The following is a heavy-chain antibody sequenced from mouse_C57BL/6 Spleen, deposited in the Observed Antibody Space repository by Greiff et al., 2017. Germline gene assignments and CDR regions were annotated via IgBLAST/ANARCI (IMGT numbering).Heavy chain of an antibody. CDR1: GYAFSSSW. Sequence: VQLQQSGPELVKPGASVKISCKASGYAFSSSWMNWVKQRPGKGLEWIGRIYPGDGDTNYNGKFKGKATLTADKSSSTAYMQRSSLPSEDSAVYFCARWNYDPFDYWGQGTTLTVSS. CDR3: ARWNYDPFDY. D-gene: IGHD2-4*01. J-gene: IGHJ2*01. V-gene: IGHV1-82*01. CDR2: IYPGDGDT.